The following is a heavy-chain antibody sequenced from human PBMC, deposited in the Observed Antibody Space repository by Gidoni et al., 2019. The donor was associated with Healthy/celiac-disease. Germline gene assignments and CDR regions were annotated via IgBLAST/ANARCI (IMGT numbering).Heavy chain of an antibody. CDR2: IYTSGST. CDR3: ARDRTYPGSGLLGRCWFDP. V-gene: IGHV4-4*07. CDR1: GGSISSYY. J-gene: IGHJ5*02. D-gene: IGHD3-10*01. Sequence: QVQLQESGPGLVKPSETLSLTCTVSGGSISSYYWSWIRQPAGKGLEWIGRIYTSGSTNYNPSLKSRVTMSVDTSKNQFSLKLSSVTAADTAVYYCARDRTYPGSGLLGRCWFDPWGQGTLVTVSS.